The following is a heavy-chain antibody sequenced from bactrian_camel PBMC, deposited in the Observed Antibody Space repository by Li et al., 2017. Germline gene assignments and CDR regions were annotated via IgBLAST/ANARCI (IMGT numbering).Heavy chain of an antibody. Sequence: HVQLVESGGGSVQAGGSLRLSCEATGYIFSDNCIGWFRQAPGKEREGVAAIYIGGGNTNYADSVKGRFTISQDNAKNTVYLQMNSLKPEDTAVYYCAAERELTIAVITTSLDYWGKGTQVTVS. J-gene: IGHJ7*01. CDR2: IYIGGGNT. V-gene: IGHV3S53*01. CDR1: GYIFSDNC. D-gene: IGHD2*01.